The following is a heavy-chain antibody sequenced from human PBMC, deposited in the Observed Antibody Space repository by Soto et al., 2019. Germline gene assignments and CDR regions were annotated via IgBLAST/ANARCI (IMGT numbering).Heavy chain of an antibody. D-gene: IGHD2-2*01. CDR2: ISSSSSST. J-gene: IGHJ5*02. CDR3: TRRVIVAVSDAIPDWFDP. V-gene: IGHV3-48*03. CDR1: GFTFTSYE. Sequence: LILSCVASGFTFTSYEINWVRDAPGKWLEWVAKISSSSSSTFYADSVKGRFVISRDNIKNSVSLHLNNLRAEDTAVYYCTRRVIVAVSDAIPDWFDPWGPGTLVTVSS.